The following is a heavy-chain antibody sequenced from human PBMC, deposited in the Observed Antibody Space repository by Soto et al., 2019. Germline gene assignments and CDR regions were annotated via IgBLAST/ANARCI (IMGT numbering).Heavy chain of an antibody. CDR1: GGSMNTYS. CDR3: ARGGTTGLAY. J-gene: IGHJ4*02. CDR2: IYYSGTT. V-gene: IGHV4-59*12. D-gene: IGHD1-1*01. Sequence: SETLSLTCAVYGGSMNTYSWNWVRQPPGKGLEWIGYIYYSGTTNYNPSLKSRVTISVDTAKNQFSLKLSSVTAADTAVYYCARGGTTGLAYWGQGTLVTVSS.